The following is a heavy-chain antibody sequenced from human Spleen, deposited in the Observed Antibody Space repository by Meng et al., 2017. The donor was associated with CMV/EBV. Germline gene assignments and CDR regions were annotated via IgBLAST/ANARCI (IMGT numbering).Heavy chain of an antibody. CDR3: AHSSLYNWFDP. J-gene: IGHJ5*02. V-gene: IGHV2-5*01. CDR1: GFSLSTSGVG. CDR2: IYWNDHD. Sequence: SGPTLVKPTETLTPTCTFSGFSLSTSGVGVGWIRQPPGKALEWLALIYWNDHDRYSPSLQSRLTITKDTSKNQVVLTMTKMDPVDTATYYCAHSSLYNWFDPWGQGTLVTVSS.